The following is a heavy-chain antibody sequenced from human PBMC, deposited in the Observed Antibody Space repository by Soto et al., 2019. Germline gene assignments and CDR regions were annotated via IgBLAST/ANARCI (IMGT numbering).Heavy chain of an antibody. J-gene: IGHJ5*02. CDR2: IYSGGST. Sequence: EVQLVESGGGLIQPGGSLRLSCAASGFTVSSNYMSWVRQAPGKGLEWVSVIYSGGSTYYADSVKGRFTISRGNSKNTLYLQMNSLRAEDTAVYYCARDKGGYSSSSEGYNWFDPWGQGTLVTVSS. CDR3: ARDKGGYSSSSEGYNWFDP. D-gene: IGHD6-6*01. V-gene: IGHV3-53*01. CDR1: GFTVSSNY.